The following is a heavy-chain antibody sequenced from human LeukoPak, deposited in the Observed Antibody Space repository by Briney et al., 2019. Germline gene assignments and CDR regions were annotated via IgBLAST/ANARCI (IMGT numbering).Heavy chain of an antibody. Sequence: RTSETLSLTCAVYGGSFSGYNWSWIRQPPGQGLEWIGVINHSGSTNSYPSLKSRVNISVDAYKNQFSLKLSSVTAADTAVYYCARGASVTVTTPQTDGYYYYMDVWGKGTTVTVSS. V-gene: IGHV4-34*01. J-gene: IGHJ6*03. CDR1: GGSFSGYN. CDR3: ARGASVTVTTPQTDGYYYYMDV. D-gene: IGHD4-17*01. CDR2: INHSGST.